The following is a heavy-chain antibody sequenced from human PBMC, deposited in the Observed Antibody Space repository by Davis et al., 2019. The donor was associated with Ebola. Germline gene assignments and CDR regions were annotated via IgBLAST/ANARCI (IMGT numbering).Heavy chain of an antibody. V-gene: IGHV3-74*01. CDR1: GFTFSDYR. J-gene: IGHJ1*01. CDR3: ARGAIYSSNWYREKYFQH. CDR2: INSDGSST. D-gene: IGHD6-13*01. Sequence: GESLKISCAASGFTFSDYRMNWVRQAPGKGLVWVSRINSDGSSTSYADSVKGRFTISRDNAKNTLYLQMNSLRAEDTAVYYCARGAIYSSNWYREKYFQHWGQGTLVTVSS.